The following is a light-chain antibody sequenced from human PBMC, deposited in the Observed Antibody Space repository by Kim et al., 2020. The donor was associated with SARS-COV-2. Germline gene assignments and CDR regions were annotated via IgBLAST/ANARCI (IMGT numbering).Light chain of an antibody. J-gene: IGLJ1*01. Sequence: ELTQPPSASGTPGQRVTISCSGSSSSIGSNTVNWYQQLPGTAPKLLIYSNNQRPSGVPDRFSGSKSGTSASLAISGLQSEDEADYYCAAWDDSLRVFGTGTKVTVL. CDR1: SSSIGSNT. V-gene: IGLV1-44*01. CDR3: AAWDDSLRV. CDR2: SNN.